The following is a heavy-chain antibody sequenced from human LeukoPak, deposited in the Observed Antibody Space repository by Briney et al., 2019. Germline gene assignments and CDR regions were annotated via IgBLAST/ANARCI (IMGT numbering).Heavy chain of an antibody. D-gene: IGHD1-1*01. Sequence: PGGSLTLSCAASGLTFSTYSMKWVRHAPGKGLEWVSSISSSSSYIYYAGSVKGRFIISRDNARNSLYLQMNSLGAEDTAVYYCARGPSSRLWKYYFDYWGQGTLVTVSS. CDR2: ISSSSSYI. CDR1: GLTFSTYS. J-gene: IGHJ4*02. V-gene: IGHV3-21*01. CDR3: ARGPSSRLWKYYFDY.